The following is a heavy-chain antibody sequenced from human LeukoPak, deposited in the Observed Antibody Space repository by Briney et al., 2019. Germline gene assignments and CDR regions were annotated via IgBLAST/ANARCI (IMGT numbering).Heavy chain of an antibody. J-gene: IGHJ4*02. CDR2: IYYSGST. D-gene: IGHD6-13*01. CDR1: GGSISSGGYS. CDR3: ARQGYSSSWYTGDY. Sequence: SETLSLTCAVSGGSISSGGYSWSWIRQPPGKGLEWIGYIYYSGSTNYNPSLKSRVTISVDTSKNQFSLKLSSVTAADTAVYYCARQGYSSSWYTGDYWGQGTLVTVSS. V-gene: IGHV4-61*08.